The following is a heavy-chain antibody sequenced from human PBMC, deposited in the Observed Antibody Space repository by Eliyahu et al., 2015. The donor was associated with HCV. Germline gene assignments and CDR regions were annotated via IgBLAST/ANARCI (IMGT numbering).Heavy chain of an antibody. V-gene: IGHV3-30*18. CDR1: GFRFXGYG. J-gene: IGHJ6*02. CDR2: ISDDGRNT. CDR3: AKDWRWAQPIYGMNI. Sequence: HEQVVESGGGAVQPGRSLRLSCAASGFRFXGYGIXWVRQXPGRGLGWVSFISDDGRNTYYLDSVKGRFSISRDNSKNTLYLQMDSLRPEDTAVYYCAKDWRWAQPIYGMNIWGQGTTVTVSS. D-gene: IGHD3-3*01.